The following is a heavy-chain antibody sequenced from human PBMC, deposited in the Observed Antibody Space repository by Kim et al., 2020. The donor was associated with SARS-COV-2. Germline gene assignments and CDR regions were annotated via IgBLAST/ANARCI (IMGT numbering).Heavy chain of an antibody. CDR2: IYSGGST. CDR3: ARDRSCSGGSCWGT. Sequence: GGSLRLSCAASGFSVTSNFMTWVRQAPGKGLEWVSLIYSGGSTYYADSVKGRFTISRDNSKNTLYLQMNSLRADDTAVYYCARDRSCSGGSCWGTWGQGTLVPVSS. V-gene: IGHV3-53*01. J-gene: IGHJ4*02. D-gene: IGHD2-15*01. CDR1: GFSVTSNF.